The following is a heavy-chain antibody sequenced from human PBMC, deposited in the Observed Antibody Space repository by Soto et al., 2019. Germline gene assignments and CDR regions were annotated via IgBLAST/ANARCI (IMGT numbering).Heavy chain of an antibody. V-gene: IGHV5-51*01. CDR1: GYIFTNYW. J-gene: IGHJ6*03. Sequence: PGESLKISCQASGYIFTNYWIFWVRQMPVEGLEWMGVIYPFCSTTKYSPSFQGHVTISSYNPLSSSYLQLTNLKASDTAMYYFARHNSAYDNYYFYYMDVWGKGTTVTVSS. D-gene: IGHD5-12*01. CDR2: IYPFCSTT. CDR3: ARHNSAYDNYYFYYMDV.